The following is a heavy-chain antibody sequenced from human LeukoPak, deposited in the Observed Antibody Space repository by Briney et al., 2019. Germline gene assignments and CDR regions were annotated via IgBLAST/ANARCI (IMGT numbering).Heavy chain of an antibody. D-gene: IGHD3-3*01. J-gene: IGHJ5*02. CDR2: ISGSGGST. CDR1: GGSISSYY. V-gene: IGHV3-23*01. Sequence: ETLSLTCTVSGGSISSYYWSWIRQPPGKGLEWVSAISGSGGSTYYADSVKGRFTISRDNSKNTLYLQMNSLRAEDTAVYYCAKGATIFGVVGPPNWFDPWGQGTLVTVSS. CDR3: AKGATIFGVVGPPNWFDP.